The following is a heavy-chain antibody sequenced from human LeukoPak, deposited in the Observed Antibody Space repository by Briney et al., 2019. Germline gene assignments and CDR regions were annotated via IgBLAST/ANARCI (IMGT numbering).Heavy chain of an antibody. Sequence: GGSLKISCKGSGYSFTSYWIGWVRPMPGKGLEWMGIIYPGDSDTRYSPSFQGQVTISADKSISTAYLQWSSLKASDTAMYYCARRSAATSHGYYYYMDVWGKGTTVTVSS. CDR3: ARRSAATSHGYYYYMDV. CDR1: GYSFTSYW. CDR2: IYPGDSDT. J-gene: IGHJ6*03. D-gene: IGHD2-2*01. V-gene: IGHV5-51*01.